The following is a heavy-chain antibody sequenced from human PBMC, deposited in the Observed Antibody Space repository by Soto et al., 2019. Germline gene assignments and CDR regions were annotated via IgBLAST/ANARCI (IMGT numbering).Heavy chain of an antibody. CDR3: ARDLTTVRGDISY. CDR2: IIPILGIA. Sequence: QVQLVQSGAEVKKPGASVKVSCKASGGTFSSYTISWVRQAPGQGLEWMGRIIPILGIAHYAQKFQGRVTITADKSTMTAYMEISSLRAEAAAVYYCARDLTTVRGDISYWGKRTLVSVSS. D-gene: IGHD3-10*01. J-gene: IGHJ4*02. V-gene: IGHV1-69*08. CDR1: GGTFSSYT.